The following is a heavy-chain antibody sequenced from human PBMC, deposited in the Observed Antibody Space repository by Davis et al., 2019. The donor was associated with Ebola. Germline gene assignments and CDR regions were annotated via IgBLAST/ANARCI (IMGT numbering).Heavy chain of an antibody. CDR2: INHSGST. V-gene: IGHV4-34*01. D-gene: IGHD4-11*01. J-gene: IGHJ6*02. Sequence: SETLSLTCAVYGGSFSGYYWSWIRQPPGKGLEWIGEINHSGSTNYNPSLKSRVTISVDTSKNQFSLKLSSVTAADTAVYYCARVVSVTPDWNYYYGMDVWGQGTTVTVSS. CDR1: GGSFSGYY. CDR3: ARVVSVTPDWNYYYGMDV.